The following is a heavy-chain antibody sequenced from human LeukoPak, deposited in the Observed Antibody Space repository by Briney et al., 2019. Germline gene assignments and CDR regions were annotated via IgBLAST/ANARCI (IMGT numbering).Heavy chain of an antibody. CDR2: ISTSSNTI. CDR3: ARRPSSQNFDY. J-gene: IGHJ4*02. CDR1: GFTFGSYS. Sequence: GGSLRLSCVASGFTFGSYSMNWVRQAPGKGLEWVSYISTSSNTIYYADSVKGRFTISRDNAKNSLFLQMNSLRAEDTAVYYCARRPSSQNFDYWGQGALVTVSS. D-gene: IGHD6-13*01. V-gene: IGHV3-48*01.